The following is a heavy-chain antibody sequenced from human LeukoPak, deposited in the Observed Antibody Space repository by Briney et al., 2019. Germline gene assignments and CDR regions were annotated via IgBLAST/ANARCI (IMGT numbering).Heavy chain of an antibody. D-gene: IGHD2-2*01. J-gene: IGHJ5*02. V-gene: IGHV3-33*01. CDR3: ARASTAGVVAPDNWFDP. CDR1: GFVFSRYG. CDR2: IWSDGSNK. Sequence: GGSLRLSCAASGFVFSRYGMHWVRQAPGKGLEGVAVIWSDGSNKYYGDSVKGRFTISRDNSKNTLYLQMNSLRAEDTAVYYCARASTAGVVAPDNWFDPWGQGTLVTVSS.